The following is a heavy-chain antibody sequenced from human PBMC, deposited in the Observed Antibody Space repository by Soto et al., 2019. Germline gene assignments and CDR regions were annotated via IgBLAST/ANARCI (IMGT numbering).Heavy chain of an antibody. CDR2: IYYSGST. D-gene: IGHD6-19*01. J-gene: IGHJ6*02. Sequence: SETLSLTCTVSGGSISSGDYYWSWIRQPPGKGLEWIGYIYYSGSTYYNPSLKSRVTISVDTSKNQFSLKLSSVTAADTAVYYCARERIEEMQWLVKPLYGMDVWGQGTTVTVSS. CDR3: ARERIEEMQWLVKPLYGMDV. CDR1: GGSISSGDYY. V-gene: IGHV4-30-4*01.